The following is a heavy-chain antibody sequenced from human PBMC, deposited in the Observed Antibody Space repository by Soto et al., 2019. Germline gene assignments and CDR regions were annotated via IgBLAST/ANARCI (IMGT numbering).Heavy chain of an antibody. CDR3: ARDDSGYFDY. CDR1: GFTFSSYG. Sequence: QVQLVESGGGVVQPGRSLRLSCAASGFTFSSYGMHWVRQAPGKGLEWVAVIWYDGSNKYYADSVKGRFTISRDNSKNTLYLQTNSLRAEDTAVYYSARDDSGYFDYWGQGTLVTVSS. D-gene: IGHD1-26*01. V-gene: IGHV3-33*01. CDR2: IWYDGSNK. J-gene: IGHJ4*01.